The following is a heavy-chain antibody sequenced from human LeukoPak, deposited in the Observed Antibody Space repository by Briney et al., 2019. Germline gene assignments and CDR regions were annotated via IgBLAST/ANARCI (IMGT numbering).Heavy chain of an antibody. V-gene: IGHV4-38-2*02. CDR1: GYSISSGYY. Sequence: SETLSLTCTVSGYSISSGYYCGWIRQPPGEGLEWTGIIDHSGSNYYNPSLKSRITISLDTSKNQFSLNLSSVTAADTAVYYCVRDGYSHNDSDLDIWGQGTMVTVSS. J-gene: IGHJ3*02. CDR3: VRDGYSHNDSDLDI. D-gene: IGHD3-22*01. CDR2: IDHSGSN.